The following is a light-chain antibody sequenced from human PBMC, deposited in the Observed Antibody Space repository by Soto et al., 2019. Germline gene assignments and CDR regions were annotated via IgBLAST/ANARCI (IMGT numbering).Light chain of an antibody. CDR3: SSYRSSSTRV. CDR1: SSDVGGYNY. J-gene: IGLJ1*01. V-gene: IGLV2-14*01. Sequence: QSVLTQPASVSGSPGQSITISCTGTSSDVGGYNYVSWYQQNPGKAPKLMIYDVNNRPSGVYYRFSGSKSGNTASLTISGLQAEYESDYDCSSYRSSSTRVFGTGTKVNV. CDR2: DVN.